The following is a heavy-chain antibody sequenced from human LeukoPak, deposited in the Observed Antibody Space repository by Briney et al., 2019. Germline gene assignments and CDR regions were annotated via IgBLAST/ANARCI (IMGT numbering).Heavy chain of an antibody. CDR1: GFTFSIYA. D-gene: IGHD3-22*01. CDR3: ARDSGHYYDSTPLGNWFDP. V-gene: IGHV3-30*04. J-gene: IGHJ5*02. Sequence: GGSLRLSCAASGFTFSIYAMHWVRQAPGKGLEWVAVISYDGSNKYYADSVKGRFTISRDNSKNTLYLQMNSLRAEDTAGYYCARDSGHYYDSTPLGNWFDPWGQGTLVTVSS. CDR2: ISYDGSNK.